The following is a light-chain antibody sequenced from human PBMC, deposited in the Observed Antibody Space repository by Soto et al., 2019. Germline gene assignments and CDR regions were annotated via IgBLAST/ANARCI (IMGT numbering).Light chain of an antibody. J-gene: IGLJ2*01. V-gene: IGLV2-8*01. CDR1: SSDLGDFNY. Sequence: QSALTQPPSASGSPGQSVTISCTGTSSDLGDFNYVSWYQQHPGQVPKLMIYEVTKRPSGVPDRFSGSKSGNTASLIVSGLQAEDEADYYCSSRIGGTSVVFGGGTKVTVL. CDR2: EVT. CDR3: SSRIGGTSVV.